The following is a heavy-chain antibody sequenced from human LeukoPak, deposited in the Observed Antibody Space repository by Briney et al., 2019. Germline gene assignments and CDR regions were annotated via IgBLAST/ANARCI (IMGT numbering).Heavy chain of an antibody. CDR2: IRYEGSNK. V-gene: IGHV3-30*02. D-gene: IGHD2-15*01. J-gene: IGHJ4*02. Sequence: PGGSLRLSCAASGFTFSSYGMHWVRQAPGKGLEWVAFIRYEGSNKYYADSVRGRFTISRDNAKNSLYLQMNSLRAEDTAVYYCVRDNPRCCGVVPANIDDYWGQGTLVTVSS. CDR3: VRDNPRCCGVVPANIDDY. CDR1: GFTFSSYG.